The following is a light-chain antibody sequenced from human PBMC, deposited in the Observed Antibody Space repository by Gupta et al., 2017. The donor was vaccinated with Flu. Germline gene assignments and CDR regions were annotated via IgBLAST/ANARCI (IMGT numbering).Light chain of an antibody. Sequence: SLSASVGDRVTITCRASQGISSALAWYQQKPGKAPKLLIYDASSLESGVPSRFSGSGSGTDFTLTISSLQPEDFATYYCQQFNSYPYMYTFGQGTKLEIK. V-gene: IGKV1-13*02. J-gene: IGKJ2*01. CDR2: DAS. CDR1: QGISSA. CDR3: QQFNSYPYMYT.